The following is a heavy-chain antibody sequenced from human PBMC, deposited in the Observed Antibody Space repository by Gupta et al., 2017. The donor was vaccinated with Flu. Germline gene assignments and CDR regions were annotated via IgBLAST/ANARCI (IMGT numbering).Heavy chain of an antibody. Sequence: MHWARQVPGKGLEWVSRINSDGTTTTYADSVKGRFTISRDNAENTLYLQMNSLRAEDTAVYYCARDMRDVVRNYFYYYLDDWGTGTTVTVSS. V-gene: IGHV3-74*01. CDR3: ARDMRDVVRNYFYYYLDD. CDR2: INSDGTTT. J-gene: IGHJ6*03. D-gene: IGHD2-15*01.